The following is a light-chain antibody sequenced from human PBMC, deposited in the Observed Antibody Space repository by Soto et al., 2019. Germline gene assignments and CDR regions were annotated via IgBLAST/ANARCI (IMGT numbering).Light chain of an antibody. Sequence: IQLTQSPSSLSASVGDRVTITCRASQGISSSLAWYQQQPGKAPKLLIYAASTLQSGVPSRFSGSGSGTDFTLTISRLQPEDFATYYCRQLNSFPLSFGGGPKVDIK. J-gene: IGKJ4*01. CDR3: RQLNSFPLS. V-gene: IGKV1-9*01. CDR1: QGISSS. CDR2: AAS.